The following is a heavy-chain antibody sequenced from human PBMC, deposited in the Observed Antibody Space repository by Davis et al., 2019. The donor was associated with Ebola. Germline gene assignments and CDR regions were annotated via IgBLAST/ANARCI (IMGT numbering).Heavy chain of an antibody. Sequence: GESLKISCAASGFTVSTNYMSWVRQAPGKGLEWVSVVYRDGTTYYSDSVKGRFTISRDNAKNSLYLQMNSLRAEDTAVYYCVVGATSYYFDYWGQGALVTVSS. CDR3: VVGATSYYFDY. V-gene: IGHV3-53*01. CDR2: VYRDGTT. J-gene: IGHJ4*02. D-gene: IGHD1-26*01. CDR1: GFTVSTNY.